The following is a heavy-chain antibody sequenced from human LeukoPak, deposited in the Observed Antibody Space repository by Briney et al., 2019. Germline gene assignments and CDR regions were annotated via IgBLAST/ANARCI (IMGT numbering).Heavy chain of an antibody. CDR1: GYTFTSYG. CDR2: ISAYNGNT. Sequence: GASVKVSCKASGYTFTSYGISWVRQAPGQGLEWMGWISAYNGNTNYAQKLQGRVTMTTDTSTSTAYMELRSLRSDDTAVYYCARDRRYFDWLVGSGWFDPWGQGTLVTVSS. V-gene: IGHV1-18*01. J-gene: IGHJ5*02. D-gene: IGHD3-9*01. CDR3: ARDRRYFDWLVGSGWFDP.